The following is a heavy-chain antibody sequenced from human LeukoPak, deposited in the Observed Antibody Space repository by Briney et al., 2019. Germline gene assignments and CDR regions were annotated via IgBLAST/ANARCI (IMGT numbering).Heavy chain of an antibody. CDR3: AKGAGGFSYYNWFDP. CDR1: GGSISSSPYY. V-gene: IGHV4-39*07. D-gene: IGHD5-18*01. CDR2: IYYSGTT. J-gene: IGHJ5*02. Sequence: ASETLSLTCTVSGGSISSSPYYWGWIRQPPGKGLEWIGSIYYSGTTHYSPSLESRVTISVDTSKNQFSLKLASVTAADTAIYYCAKGAGGFSYYNWFDPWGQGSLVTVSS.